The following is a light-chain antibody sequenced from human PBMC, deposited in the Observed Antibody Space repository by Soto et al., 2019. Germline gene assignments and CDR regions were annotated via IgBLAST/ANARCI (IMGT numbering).Light chain of an antibody. CDR2: DAS. CDR3: HQYNSY. Sequence: DVHMTQSPSTLSASVGDRVTITCRASESIATWLAWYQQKPEKAPKLLIYDASRLESGVPSRFSGGGSGKEFTLTISDLQPDDFATYYCHQYNSYFGQGTKLEI. CDR1: ESIATW. J-gene: IGKJ2*01. V-gene: IGKV1-5*01.